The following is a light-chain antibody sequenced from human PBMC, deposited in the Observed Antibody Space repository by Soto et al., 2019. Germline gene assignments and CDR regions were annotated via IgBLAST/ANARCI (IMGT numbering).Light chain of an antibody. CDR3: SSYTTSNTRQIV. V-gene: IGLV2-11*01. CDR2: DVS. Sequence: QSALTQPRSVSGSPGQSVTISCTGTSSDVGRYNYVSWYQHHPGKAPKLMIYDVSTRPSGVPDRFSGSKSGTTASLTISGLQAEDEADYYCSSYTTSNTRQIVFGTGTKVTVL. J-gene: IGLJ1*01. CDR1: SSDVGRYNY.